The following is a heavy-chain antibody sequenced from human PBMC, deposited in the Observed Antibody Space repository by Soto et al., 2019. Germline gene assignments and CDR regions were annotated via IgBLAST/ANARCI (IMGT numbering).Heavy chain of an antibody. CDR3: ASLDYGGNWDFGY. Sequence: PSETLSLTCTVSGGSISSSSYYWGWIRQPPGKGLEWIGSIYYSGSTYYNPSLKSRVTISVDTSKNQFSLKLSSVTAADTAVYYCASLDYGGNWDFGYWGQGTLVTVSS. D-gene: IGHD4-17*01. CDR1: GGSISSSSYY. V-gene: IGHV4-39*01. J-gene: IGHJ4*02. CDR2: IYYSGST.